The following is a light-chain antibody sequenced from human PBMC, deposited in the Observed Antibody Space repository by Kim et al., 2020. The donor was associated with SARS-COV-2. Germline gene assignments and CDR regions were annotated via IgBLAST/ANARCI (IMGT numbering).Light chain of an antibody. CDR3: LLTHSDGRPE. V-gene: IGLV7-46*01. CDR1: TGSVTSGHW. CDR2: DTT. Sequence: QAVVTQEPSLTVSPGGTVTLTCYVNTGSVTSGHWPYWFQQKPGQAPRTLIYDTTNKHSWTPARFSGSLLGGKAALTLSGAQPEDDGDYYCLLTHSDGRPEFGGGTQLTVL. J-gene: IGLJ2*01.